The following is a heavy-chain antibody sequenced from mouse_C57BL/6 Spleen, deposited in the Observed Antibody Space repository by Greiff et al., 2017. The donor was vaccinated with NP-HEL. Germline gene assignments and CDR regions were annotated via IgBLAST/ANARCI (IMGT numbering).Heavy chain of an antibody. D-gene: IGHD1-1*01. CDR3: AREKIFTTVVGAVDY. J-gene: IGHJ4*01. V-gene: IGHV1-78*01. CDR1: GYTFTDHT. Sequence: QVQLQQSDAELVKPGASVKISCKVSGYTFTDHTIHWMKQRPEQGLEWIGYIYPRDGSTKYNETFKGKTTLTADKSSSTAYMQINSLTSEDSAVYFCAREKIFTTVVGAVDYWGQGTSVTVSS. CDR2: IYPRDGST.